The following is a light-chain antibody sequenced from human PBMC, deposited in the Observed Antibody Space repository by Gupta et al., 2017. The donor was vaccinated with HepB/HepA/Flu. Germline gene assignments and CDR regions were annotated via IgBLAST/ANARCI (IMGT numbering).Light chain of an antibody. CDR2: NTN. CDR1: SASVSTDYY. CDR3: VVYVGSGPV. J-gene: IGLJ2*01. V-gene: IGLV8-61*01. Sequence: QTVVTQEPSFSVSPGGTVTLPCALSSASVSTDYYPSWYQQTPGQTPRTLIYNTNKRSSGVPDLFSGSILENKAALTITGAQADDECDYYCVVYVGSGPVFGGGTKLTVL.